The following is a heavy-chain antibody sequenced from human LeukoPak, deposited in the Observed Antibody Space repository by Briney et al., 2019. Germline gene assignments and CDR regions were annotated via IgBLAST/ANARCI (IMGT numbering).Heavy chain of an antibody. J-gene: IGHJ4*02. V-gene: IGHV4-59*01. D-gene: IGHD3-16*01. Sequence: PSETLSLTCTVSGGSISSYYWSWIRQPPGKGLEWIGYIYYSGSTNYNPSLKSRVTISVDTSKNQFSLKLSSVTAADTAVYYCAGAALTYYFDYWGQGTLVTVSS. CDR3: AGAALTYYFDY. CDR1: GGSISSYY. CDR2: IYYSGST.